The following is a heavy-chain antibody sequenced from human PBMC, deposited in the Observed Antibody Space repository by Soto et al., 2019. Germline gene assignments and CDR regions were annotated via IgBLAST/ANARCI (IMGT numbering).Heavy chain of an antibody. CDR2: IRTKSNSYAT. V-gene: IGHV3-73*01. CDR3: TRLHFIVEPGINY. Sequence: PGGSLRLSCAASGFSFSDSGIHWVHQASGKGLEWVGRIRTKSNSYATAYAASVKGRFTISRDDSKNTAYLQMNSLKTEDTAVYYCTRLHFIVEPGINYWGQGTLVTVSS. CDR1: GFSFSDSG. J-gene: IGHJ4*02. D-gene: IGHD6-13*01.